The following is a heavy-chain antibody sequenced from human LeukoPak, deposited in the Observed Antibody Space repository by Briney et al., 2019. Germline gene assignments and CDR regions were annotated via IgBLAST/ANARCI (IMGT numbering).Heavy chain of an antibody. D-gene: IGHD5-12*01. J-gene: IGHJ4*02. V-gene: IGHV3-21*01. CDR3: ASDSGYSGYDTDY. CDR2: ISSSSSYI. CDR1: GFTFSSYS. Sequence: GGSLRLSCAASGFTFSSYSMNWVRQAPGKGLEWVSSISSSSSYIYYADSVKGRFAISRDNAKNSLYLQMNSLRAEDTAVYYCASDSGYSGYDTDYWGQGTLGTVSS.